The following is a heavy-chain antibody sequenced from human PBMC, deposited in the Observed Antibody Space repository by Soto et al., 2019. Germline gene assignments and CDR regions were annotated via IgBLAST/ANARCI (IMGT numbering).Heavy chain of an antibody. Sequence: GGYLRLSCAASGFSFGSYALSWVRQAPGKGLEWVSTISGSDGKTFYADSVKGRFSISRDTSQSTLYLQMNSLRADDTAMYYCARWSYLDYWGQGTRVTVSS. V-gene: IGHV3-23*01. CDR1: GFSFGSYA. D-gene: IGHD3-3*01. CDR2: ISGSDGKT. J-gene: IGHJ4*02. CDR3: ARWSYLDY.